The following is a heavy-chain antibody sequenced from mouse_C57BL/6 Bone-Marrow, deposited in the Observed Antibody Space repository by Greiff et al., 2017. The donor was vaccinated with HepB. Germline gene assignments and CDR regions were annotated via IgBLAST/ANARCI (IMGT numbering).Heavy chain of an antibody. CDR3: ARDGYYGSSHWYFDV. Sequence: EVQVVESGGGLVKPGGSLKLSCAASGFTFSSYAMSWVRQTPEKRLEWVATISDGGSYTYYPDNVKGRFTISTDNAKNNLYLQMSHLKSEDTAMYYCARDGYYGSSHWYFDVWGTGTTVTVSS. J-gene: IGHJ1*03. CDR2: ISDGGSYT. V-gene: IGHV5-4*01. D-gene: IGHD1-1*01. CDR1: GFTFSSYA.